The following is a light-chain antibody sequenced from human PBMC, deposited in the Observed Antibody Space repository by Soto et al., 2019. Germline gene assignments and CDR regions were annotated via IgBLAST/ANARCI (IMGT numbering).Light chain of an antibody. CDR2: AAS. CDR1: QTITTY. V-gene: IGKV1-39*01. Sequence: DIQVTQSPSSLSASVGDSVTITCRASQTITTYLIWYQQKLGKAPNLLIYAASSLQSGVPSRFSGSGSGTDFTLTISSLRPEDFATYYCQQSYSGPPTFGQGTKVDI. J-gene: IGKJ1*01. CDR3: QQSYSGPPT.